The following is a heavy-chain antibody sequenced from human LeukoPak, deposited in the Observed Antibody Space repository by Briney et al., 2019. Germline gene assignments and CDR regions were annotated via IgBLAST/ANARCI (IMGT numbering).Heavy chain of an antibody. CDR2: ISYDGSNK. Sequence: GGPLRLSCAASGFTFSSYAMHWVRQAPGKGLEWVAVISYDGSNKYYADSVKGRFTISRDNSKNTLYLQMNSLRAEDTAVYYCARPGGSYLYYFDYWGQGTLVTVSS. D-gene: IGHD1-26*01. CDR1: GFTFSSYA. J-gene: IGHJ4*02. CDR3: ARPGGSYLYYFDY. V-gene: IGHV3-30-3*01.